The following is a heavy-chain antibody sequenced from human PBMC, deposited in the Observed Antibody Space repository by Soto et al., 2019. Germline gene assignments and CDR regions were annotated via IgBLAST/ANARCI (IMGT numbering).Heavy chain of an antibody. CDR3: TRGTRATQYYFYFYGMDV. V-gene: IGHV4-59*01. CDR2: ISHSGTT. Sequence: SETLSLTGTVAGGSMNSDYWSWMRHPPGKGLEWLGYISHSGTTSYKPSLKSRLAIWLNTSKNQFSLKLSSVTSADTAVCDCTRGTRATQYYFYFYGMDVWGRGTRVTVSS. J-gene: IGHJ6*04. CDR1: GGSMNSDY. D-gene: IGHD3-16*01.